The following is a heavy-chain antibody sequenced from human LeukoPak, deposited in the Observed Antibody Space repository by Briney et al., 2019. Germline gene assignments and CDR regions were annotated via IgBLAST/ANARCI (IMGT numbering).Heavy chain of an antibody. CDR1: VYTFTSYG. D-gene: IGHD2-15*01. V-gene: IGHV1-18*01. CDR3: ASPYCSGGTCYAHDAFDI. CDR2: ISVYNGNT. J-gene: IGHJ3*02. Sequence: ASLKVSFKASVYTFTSYGISWVRQAPGQGLEWMGWISVYNGNTNYAQKLQGRVTMTTDTSTSTAYMELRRLRSDDTAVYYCASPYCSGGTCYAHDAFDIWGQGTMVTVSS.